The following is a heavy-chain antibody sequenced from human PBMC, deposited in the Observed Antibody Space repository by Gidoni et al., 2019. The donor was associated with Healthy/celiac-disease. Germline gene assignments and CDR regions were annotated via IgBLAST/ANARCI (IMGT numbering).Heavy chain of an antibody. Sequence: EVQLLESGGGVVQPGGSLSLSCPAPGFTFSSYAMSWVRQAPGKGLEWVSAISGSGGSTYYADSVKGRFTISRDNSKNTLYLQMNSLRAEDTAVYYCAKGPTKVGAIDYWGQGTLVTVSS. D-gene: IGHD1-26*01. J-gene: IGHJ4*02. CDR3: AKGPTKVGAIDY. V-gene: IGHV3-23*01. CDR1: GFTFSSYA. CDR2: ISGSGGST.